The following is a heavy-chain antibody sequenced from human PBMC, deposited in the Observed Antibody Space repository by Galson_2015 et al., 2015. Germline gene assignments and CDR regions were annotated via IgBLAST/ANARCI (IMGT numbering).Heavy chain of an antibody. CDR2: IGSSSFFT. V-gene: IGHV3-11*06. Sequence: SLRLSCAASGFTFSDYYMSWIRQAPGKGLEWVSYIGSSSFFTSYADSVKGRFTISRDSAKNSLYLQMNSLRDEDTAVYYCARGGLQVFDFWGQGTMVTVSS. D-gene: IGHD5-24*01. J-gene: IGHJ3*01. CDR1: GFTFSDYY. CDR3: ARGGLQVFDF.